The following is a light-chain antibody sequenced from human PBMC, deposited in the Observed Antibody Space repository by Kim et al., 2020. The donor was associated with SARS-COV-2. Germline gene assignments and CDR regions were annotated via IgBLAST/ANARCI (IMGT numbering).Light chain of an antibody. J-gene: IGLJ3*02. CDR1: RGHSSYA. CDR3: QTWGTGIHWV. Sequence: SVKLTGTRRRGHSSYAIAGHQQQPEKGPRYLMKLNSDGSHTKGDGIPDRFSGSSSGAERYLTISSLQSEDEADYYCQTWGTGIHWVFGGGTKLTVL. CDR2: LNSDGSH. V-gene: IGLV4-69*01.